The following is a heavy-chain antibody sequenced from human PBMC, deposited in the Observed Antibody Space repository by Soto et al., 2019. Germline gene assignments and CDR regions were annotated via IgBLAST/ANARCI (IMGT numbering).Heavy chain of an antibody. CDR3: ATEGSDYSNYAGWFDP. V-gene: IGHV1-24*01. CDR1: GYTLTELS. D-gene: IGHD4-4*01. Sequence: ASVKVSCKVSGYTLTELSMHWVRQAPGKGLEWMGGFDPEDGDTIYAQKFQGRVTMTEDTSTDTAYMELSSLRSEDTAVYYCATEGSDYSNYAGWFDPWGKGTLVTVSS. J-gene: IGHJ5*01. CDR2: FDPEDGDT.